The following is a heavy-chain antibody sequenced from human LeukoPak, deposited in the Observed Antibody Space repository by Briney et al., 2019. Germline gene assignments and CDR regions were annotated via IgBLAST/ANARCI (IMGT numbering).Heavy chain of an antibody. J-gene: IGHJ3*02. V-gene: IGHV4-39*07. CDR3: ATGYSTHTEEVAFDI. CDR2: IYYSGST. Sequence: SGTLSLTCTVSGDSISSSSSYWGWIRQRPGEGLEWIGSIYYSGSTYYNTSLKSRVTISVDTSKNQFSLRLSSVTAADTAVYYCATGYSTHTEEVAFDIWGQGTMVTVSS. CDR1: GDSISSSSSY. D-gene: IGHD6-13*01.